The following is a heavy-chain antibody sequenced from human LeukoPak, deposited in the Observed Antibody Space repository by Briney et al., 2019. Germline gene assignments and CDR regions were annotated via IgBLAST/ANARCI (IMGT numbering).Heavy chain of an antibody. CDR2: IYYSGST. CDR3: ARQVFEAPFDP. J-gene: IGHJ5*02. Sequence: SETLSLTCTVSGGSISSSSYYWGWIRQPPGKGLEWIGSIYYSGSTYYNPSLKSRVTISVDTSKNQFSLKLSSVTAADTAVYYCARQVFEAPFDPWGQGTLVTVSS. D-gene: IGHD3-3*01. V-gene: IGHV4-39*01. CDR1: GGSISSSSYY.